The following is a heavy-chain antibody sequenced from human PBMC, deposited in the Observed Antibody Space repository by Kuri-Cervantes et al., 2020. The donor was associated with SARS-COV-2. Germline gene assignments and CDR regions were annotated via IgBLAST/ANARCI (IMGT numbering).Heavy chain of an antibody. Sequence: SETLSLTCAVSGGSISSSNWWSWVRQPPGKGLEWIGEIYHSGSTNYNPSLKSRVTISVDKSKNQFSLKLSSVTAADTAVYYCAGRYCSSTGCYYAFDIWGQGTMVTVSS. J-gene: IGHJ3*02. D-gene: IGHD2-2*01. V-gene: IGHV4-4*02. CDR3: AGRYCSSTGCYYAFDI. CDR2: IYHSGST. CDR1: GGSISSSNW.